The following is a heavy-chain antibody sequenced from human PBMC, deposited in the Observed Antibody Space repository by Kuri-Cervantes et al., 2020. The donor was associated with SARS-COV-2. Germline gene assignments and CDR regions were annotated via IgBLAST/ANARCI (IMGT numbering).Heavy chain of an antibody. D-gene: IGHD6-6*01. CDR3: ARDPSTHTSIAAPTDY. CDR1: GFLFSASA. CDR2: VRGKANNYAT. Sequence: GGSLRLSCEVFGFLFSASAIHWVRQGSGKGLEWVGRVRGKANNYATAYAASVEGRFTISRDDSKNMAYLQMNSLKTEDTAVYYCARDPSTHTSIAAPTDYWGQGTLVTVSS. V-gene: IGHV3-73*01. J-gene: IGHJ4*02.